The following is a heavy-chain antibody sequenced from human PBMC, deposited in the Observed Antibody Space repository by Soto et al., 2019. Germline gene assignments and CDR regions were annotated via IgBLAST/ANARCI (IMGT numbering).Heavy chain of an antibody. J-gene: IGHJ2*01. CDR2: IYYSGST. D-gene: IGHD6-6*01. V-gene: IGHV4-59*01. Sequence: SETLSLTCTVSGGSISSYYWSWIRQPPGKGLEWIGYIYYSGSTNYNPSLKSRVTISVDTSKNQFSLKLSSVTAADTAVYYCARVAEEQLVLYWYFDLWGRGTLVTVSS. CDR3: ARVAEEQLVLYWYFDL. CDR1: GGSISSYY.